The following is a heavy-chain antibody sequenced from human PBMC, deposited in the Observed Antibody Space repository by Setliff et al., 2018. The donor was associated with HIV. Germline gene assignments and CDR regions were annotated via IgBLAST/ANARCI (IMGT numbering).Heavy chain of an antibody. CDR1: GGTFSSYA. Sequence: ASVKVSCKASGGTFSSYAISWVRQAPGQGLEWMGWMNPNSGNTGYAQKFQGRVTMTRNTSISTAYMELSSLRSEDTAVYYCARGSSGWYVYYYYGMDVWGQGTTVTVSS. V-gene: IGHV1-8*02. CDR2: MNPNSGNT. J-gene: IGHJ6*02. CDR3: ARGSSGWYVYYYYGMDV. D-gene: IGHD6-19*01.